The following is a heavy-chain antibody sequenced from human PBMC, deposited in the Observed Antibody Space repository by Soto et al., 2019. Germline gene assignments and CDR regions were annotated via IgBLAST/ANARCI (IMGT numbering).Heavy chain of an antibody. CDR2: ISAYNGNT. Sequence: ASVKVSCKASGYTFTSYGISWVRQAPGQGLEWMGWISAYNGNTNYAQKLQGRVTMTPDTSTSTAYMELRSLRSDDTAVYYCARDTTYYYDSSGYGWFDPWGQGTLVTVSS. V-gene: IGHV1-18*01. J-gene: IGHJ5*02. CDR1: GYTFTSYG. CDR3: ARDTTYYYDSSGYGWFDP. D-gene: IGHD3-22*01.